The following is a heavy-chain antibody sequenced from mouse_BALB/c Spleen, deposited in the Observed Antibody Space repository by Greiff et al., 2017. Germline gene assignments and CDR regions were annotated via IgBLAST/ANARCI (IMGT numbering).Heavy chain of an antibody. CDR3: ARGDYYGSLYAMDY. CDR1: GFSLTSYG. D-gene: IGHD1-1*01. CDR2: IWSGGST. V-gene: IGHV2-2*02. Sequence: QVQLKESGPGLVQPSQSLSITCTVSGFSLTSYGVHWVRQSPGKGLEWLGVIWSGGSTDYNAAFISRLSISKDNSKSQVFFKMNSLQANDTAIYYCARGDYYGSLYAMDYWGQGTSVTVSS. J-gene: IGHJ4*01.